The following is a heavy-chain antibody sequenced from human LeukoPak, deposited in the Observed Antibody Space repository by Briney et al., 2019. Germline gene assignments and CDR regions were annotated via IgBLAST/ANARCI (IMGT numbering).Heavy chain of an antibody. Sequence: PSETLSLTRTVSGGSISTYYWSLIRQPAGKGLEWIGRIYASGNTNYNPSLKSRVTMSLDTSKNQFSLRLTSVTAADTAVYYCAREYSSSSGKNAFDVWGQGTMVTVSS. V-gene: IGHV4-4*07. CDR3: AREYSSSSGKNAFDV. J-gene: IGHJ3*01. CDR1: GGSISTYY. D-gene: IGHD6-6*01. CDR2: IYASGNT.